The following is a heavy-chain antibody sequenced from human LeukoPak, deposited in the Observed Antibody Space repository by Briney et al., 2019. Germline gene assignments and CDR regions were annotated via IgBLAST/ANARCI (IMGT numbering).Heavy chain of an antibody. CDR3: ARDPFWLGKYYFDY. CDR1: GGSISTYY. Sequence: SETLSLTCTVSGGSISTYYWSWIRQPAGKGLEWIGRIYTSGSTSYNPSLKSRVTMSVDTSKKQFSLKLNSVTAADTAVYYCARDPFWLGKYYFDYWGQGTLVTVSS. V-gene: IGHV4-4*07. CDR2: IYTSGST. D-gene: IGHD3-9*01. J-gene: IGHJ4*02.